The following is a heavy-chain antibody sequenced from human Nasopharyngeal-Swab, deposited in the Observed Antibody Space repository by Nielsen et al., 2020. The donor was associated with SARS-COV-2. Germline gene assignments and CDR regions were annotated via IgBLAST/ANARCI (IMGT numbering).Heavy chain of an antibody. J-gene: IGHJ5*02. CDR1: GFTFSSYA. Sequence: GESLKISCATSGFTFSSYAMSWVRQAPGKGLEWVSGISFGGVTTYYADSVKGRFTISRDNSKNTLYLQMNRLRAEDTAVYYCAKHGLLWFGELSRWFDPWGQGTLVTVSS. V-gene: IGHV3-23*01. CDR2: ISFGGVTT. CDR3: AKHGLLWFGELSRWFDP. D-gene: IGHD3-10*01.